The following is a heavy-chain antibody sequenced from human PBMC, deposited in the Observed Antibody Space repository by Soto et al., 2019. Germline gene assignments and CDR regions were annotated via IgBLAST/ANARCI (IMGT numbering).Heavy chain of an antibody. CDR3: ATAPSHHNDYRPQSFDY. D-gene: IGHD4-4*01. CDR1: GFTFRSHA. V-gene: IGHV3-30-3*01. CDR2: TSYDGSED. J-gene: IGHJ4*02. Sequence: QVQLVESGGGVVQPGRSLRLSCAASGFTFRSHAMQWVRQAPGKGLEWVAVTSYDGSEDSYAGSGKGRFTISRDNSKNTLYLQIFSLRPEDTAVYYCATAPSHHNDYRPQSFDYWGQGTQVTVSS.